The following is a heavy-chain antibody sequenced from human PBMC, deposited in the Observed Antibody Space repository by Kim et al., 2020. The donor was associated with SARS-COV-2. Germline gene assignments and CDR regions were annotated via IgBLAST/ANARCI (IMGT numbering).Heavy chain of an antibody. Sequence: PSLKSRVTISVDTSKNQFSLKLSSVTAADTAVYYCAREAGIAAATSFDYWGQGTLVTVSS. V-gene: IGHV4-59*01. D-gene: IGHD6-13*01. J-gene: IGHJ4*02. CDR3: AREAGIAAATSFDY.